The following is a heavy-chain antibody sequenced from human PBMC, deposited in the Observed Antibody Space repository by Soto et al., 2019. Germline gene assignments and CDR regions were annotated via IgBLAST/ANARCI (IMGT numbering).Heavy chain of an antibody. V-gene: IGHV4-39*01. D-gene: IGHD4-4*01. CDR3: ARLFDYSNYQTGFDP. Sequence: SETLSLTCTVSGGSISSSSYYWGWIRQPPGKGLEWIGSIYYSGSTYYNPSLKSRVTISVDTSKNQFSLKLSSVTAADTAVYYCARLFDYSNYQTGFDPWGQGTLVTVSS. J-gene: IGHJ5*02. CDR1: GGSISSSSYY. CDR2: IYYSGST.